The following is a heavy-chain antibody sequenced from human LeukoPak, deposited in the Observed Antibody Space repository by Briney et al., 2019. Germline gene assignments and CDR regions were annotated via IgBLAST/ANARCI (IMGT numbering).Heavy chain of an antibody. CDR2: ISAYNGNT. CDR3: ARGASTYCSSTSCPSWFDP. V-gene: IGHV1-18*01. CDR1: GYTFTSYG. J-gene: IGHJ5*02. Sequence: ASVKVSCKASGYTFTSYGISWVRQAPGQGLEWMGWISAYNGNTNYAQKLQGGVTMTTDTSTSTAYMELRSLRSDDTAVYYCARGASTYCSSTSCPSWFDPRGQGTLVTVSS. D-gene: IGHD2-2*01.